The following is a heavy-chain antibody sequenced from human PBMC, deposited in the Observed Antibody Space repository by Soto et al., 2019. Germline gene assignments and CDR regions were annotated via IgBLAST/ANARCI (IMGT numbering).Heavy chain of an antibody. CDR3: ARGDYYGSGNPFYFDY. D-gene: IGHD3-10*01. CDR1: GFTFSSYD. J-gene: IGHJ4*02. V-gene: IGHV3-13*01. Sequence: ESGGGLVQPGGSLRLSCAASGFTFSSYDMHWVRQATGKGLEWVSAIGTAGDTYYPGSVKGRFTISRENAKNSLYLQMNSLRAGDTAVYYCARGDYYGSGNPFYFDYWGQGTLVTVSS. CDR2: IGTAGDT.